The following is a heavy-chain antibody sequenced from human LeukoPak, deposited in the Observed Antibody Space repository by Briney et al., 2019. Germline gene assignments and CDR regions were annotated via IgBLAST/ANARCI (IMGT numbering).Heavy chain of an antibody. Sequence: SETLSLTCTVAGYSISSGYYWGWIRQPPGKGLEWIGTIYQSGSTYYNASLNSRVTISIDTSKNLFSLRLNSMTAADTAVYYCAKSGGYGLIDKWGQGTLVTVSS. CDR1: GYSISSGYY. D-gene: IGHD1-26*01. V-gene: IGHV4-38-2*02. CDR2: IYQSGST. CDR3: AKSGGYGLIDK. J-gene: IGHJ4*02.